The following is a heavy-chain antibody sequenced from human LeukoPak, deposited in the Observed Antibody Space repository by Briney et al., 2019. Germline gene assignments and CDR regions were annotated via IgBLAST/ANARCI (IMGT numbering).Heavy chain of an antibody. CDR3: AQDIGDFDVLTAYYGFDH. J-gene: IGHJ4*02. Sequence: PGGSLRLSCAASGLTFDDYVMHGVRQAPGKGLEWVSLISADGDKTYYADSVKGRFTISRDDSKTSLYLQMNSLRTEDTAFSCAQDIGDFDVLTAYYGFDHWGPGTLVTVSS. CDR1: GLTFDDYV. D-gene: IGHD3-9*01. CDR2: ISADGDKT. V-gene: IGHV3-43*02.